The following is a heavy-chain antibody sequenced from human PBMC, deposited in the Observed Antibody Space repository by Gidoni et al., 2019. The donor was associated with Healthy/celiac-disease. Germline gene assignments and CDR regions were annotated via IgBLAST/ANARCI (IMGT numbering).Heavy chain of an antibody. Sequence: QVQLVESGGGVVQPGRSLRLSCAASGFTFSSDGMHWVRQAPGKGLEWVAVIWYDGSNKYYADSVKGRFTISRDNSKNTLYLQMNSLRAEDTAVYYCARHILTGYYYFDYWGQGTLVTVSS. J-gene: IGHJ4*02. CDR2: IWYDGSNK. V-gene: IGHV3-33*01. D-gene: IGHD3-9*01. CDR3: ARHILTGYYYFDY. CDR1: GFTFSSDG.